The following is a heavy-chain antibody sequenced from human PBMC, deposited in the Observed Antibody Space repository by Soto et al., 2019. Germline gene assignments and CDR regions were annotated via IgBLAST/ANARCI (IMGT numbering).Heavy chain of an antibody. Sequence: EVQLLESGGGLVQPGGSLRLSCAASGFTFSSYDMSWVRQAPGKGLEWVSAISGSGGSTYYADSVKGRFTISRDNSKNTLYLQINSLRAEDTAVYYCAKPFPHSSGWFDYWGQGTLVTVSS. CDR1: GFTFSSYD. CDR3: AKPFPHSSGWFDY. J-gene: IGHJ4*02. V-gene: IGHV3-23*01. D-gene: IGHD6-19*01. CDR2: ISGSGGST.